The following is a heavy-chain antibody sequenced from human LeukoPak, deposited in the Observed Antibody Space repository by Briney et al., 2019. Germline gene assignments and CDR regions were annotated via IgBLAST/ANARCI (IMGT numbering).Heavy chain of an antibody. J-gene: IGHJ5*02. V-gene: IGHV4-39*07. CDR3: ARGDGVVIMGFDP. CDR2: IYYSGST. Sequence: SETLSLTCTVSGGSISSSSYYWGWIRQPPGKGLEWIGSIYYSGSTYYNPSLKSRVTISVDTSKNQFSLKLSSVTAADTAVYYCARGDGVVIMGFDPLGQGTLVTVSS. D-gene: IGHD3-3*01. CDR1: GGSISSSSYY.